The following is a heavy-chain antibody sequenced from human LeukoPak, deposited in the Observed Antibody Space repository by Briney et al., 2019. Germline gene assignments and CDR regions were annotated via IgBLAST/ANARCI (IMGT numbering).Heavy chain of an antibody. CDR3: ARLGTYDILTGYYDGGSG. V-gene: IGHV4-39*01. CDR1: GGSISSSSYY. Sequence: PSETLSLTCTVSGGSISSSSYYGGWIRQPPGKGLEWIGSIYYSGSTYYNPSLKSRVTISVDTSKNQFSLKLSSVTAADTAVYYCARLGTYDILTGYYDGGSGWGQGTLVTVSS. J-gene: IGHJ4*02. CDR2: IYYSGST. D-gene: IGHD3-9*01.